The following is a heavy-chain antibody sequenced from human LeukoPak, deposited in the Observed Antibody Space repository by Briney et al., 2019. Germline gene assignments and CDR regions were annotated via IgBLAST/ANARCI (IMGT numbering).Heavy chain of an antibody. V-gene: IGHV3-66*04. Sequence: GSLRLSCAASGFTVISNYMSWVRHARRKGREWVTVSYSGSNTYCADSVKGRFTISRDNSKNTLYLQMNSLRAEDTAVYYCARLSPYSYGLAPIDYWGQGTLVTVSS. CDR2: SYSGSNT. J-gene: IGHJ4*02. D-gene: IGHD5-18*01. CDR1: GFTVISNY. CDR3: ARLSPYSYGLAPIDY.